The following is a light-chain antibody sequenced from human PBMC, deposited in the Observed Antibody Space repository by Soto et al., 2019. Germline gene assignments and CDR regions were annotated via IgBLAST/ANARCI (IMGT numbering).Light chain of an antibody. Sequence: QSVLTQPASVSGCPGQSITSSCTGASSDVGGYNYVSWYQQHPGKAPKLMIYDVSNRPSGVSNRFSGSKSGNTASLTISGLQAEDEADYYCSSYTSSSTLVFGGGT. CDR2: DVS. V-gene: IGLV2-14*01. CDR1: SSDVGGYNY. CDR3: SSYTSSSTLV. J-gene: IGLJ2*01.